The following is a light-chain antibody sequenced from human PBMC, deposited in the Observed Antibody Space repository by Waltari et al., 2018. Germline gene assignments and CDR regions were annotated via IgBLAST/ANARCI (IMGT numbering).Light chain of an antibody. Sequence: DVVMTQSPLSLPITPGQPASISCRSSQSLVHSNGNTYLSWYHQKPGQPPRLLIYQVSNRYSGVPDRFSGSGSGTEFTLKISRVEAEDVGLYYCGQGAHLPSFGQGTKVEIK. CDR1: QSLVHSNGNTY. CDR3: GQGAHLPS. V-gene: IGKV2-30*02. J-gene: IGKJ2*03. CDR2: QVS.